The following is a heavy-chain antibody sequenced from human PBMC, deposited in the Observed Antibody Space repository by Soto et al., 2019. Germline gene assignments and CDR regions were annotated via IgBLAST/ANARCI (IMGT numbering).Heavy chain of an antibody. CDR3: AKDSSSWEDYFQH. V-gene: IGHV3-23*01. D-gene: IGHD6-13*01. CDR2: ISGSGGST. CDR1: GFTFSSYA. J-gene: IGHJ1*01. Sequence: EVQLLESGGGLVQPGGSLRLSCAASGFTFSSYAMSWVRQAPGKGLEWVSAISGSGGSTYYADSVKGRFTISRDNSKNTLYLQMNSLRAEDTAVYYCAKDSSSWEDYFQHWGQDTLVTVSS.